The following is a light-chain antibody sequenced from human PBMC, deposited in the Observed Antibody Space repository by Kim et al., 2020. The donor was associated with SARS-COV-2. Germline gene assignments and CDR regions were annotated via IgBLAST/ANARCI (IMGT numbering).Light chain of an antibody. Sequence: ASVGDRVAITCRASQGISSALAWYQQKPGKAPKLLIYDASSLESGVPSRFSGSGSGTDFTLKIGRVEAEDVGVYYCMQALYTPRTFGQGTKVDIK. CDR1: QGISSA. J-gene: IGKJ1*01. CDR3: MQALYTPRT. CDR2: DAS. V-gene: IGKV1-13*02.